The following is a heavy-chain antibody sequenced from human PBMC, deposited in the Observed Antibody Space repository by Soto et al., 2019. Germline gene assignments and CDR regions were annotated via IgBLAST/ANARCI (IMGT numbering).Heavy chain of an antibody. CDR1: GYSFRNNW. CDR2: IYPSDSDI. J-gene: IGHJ4*02. V-gene: IGHV5-51*01. Sequence: GESLKISCKGSGYSFRNNWIGWVRQMPGEGLEWMGVIYPSDSDIRYSPSFQGKVTISADKSITTAYLQWSSLKAADTAMYYCVRSGTSSGRFSDYWGQGTLVTVSS. D-gene: IGHD2-15*01. CDR3: VRSGTSSGRFSDY.